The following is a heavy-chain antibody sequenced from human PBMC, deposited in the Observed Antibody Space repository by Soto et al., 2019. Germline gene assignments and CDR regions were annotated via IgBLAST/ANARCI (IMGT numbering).Heavy chain of an antibody. CDR2: IIPIFGTA. Sequence: SVKVSCKASGGTFSSYAISWVRQAPGQGLEWMGGIIPIFGTANYAQKFQGRVTITADKSTSTAYMELSSPRSEDTAVYYCARATLYYDSSGPYYYYGMDVWGQGTTVTVSS. CDR1: GGTFSSYA. D-gene: IGHD3-22*01. CDR3: ARATLYYDSSGPYYYYGMDV. V-gene: IGHV1-69*06. J-gene: IGHJ6*02.